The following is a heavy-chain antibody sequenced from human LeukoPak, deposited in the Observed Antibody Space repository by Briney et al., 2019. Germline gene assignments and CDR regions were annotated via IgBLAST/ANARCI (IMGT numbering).Heavy chain of an antibody. CDR2: ISGSGGST. Sequence: GGSLRLSCAASGFTFSSYAMSWVRQAPGKGLEWVSAISGSGGSTYYADSVKGRFTISRDNSKNTLYLQMNSLRAEDTAVYYCATSSGYYHMLFDYWGQGTLVTVSS. CDR3: ATSSGYYHMLFDY. J-gene: IGHJ4*02. V-gene: IGHV3-23*01. CDR1: GFTFSSYA. D-gene: IGHD3-22*01.